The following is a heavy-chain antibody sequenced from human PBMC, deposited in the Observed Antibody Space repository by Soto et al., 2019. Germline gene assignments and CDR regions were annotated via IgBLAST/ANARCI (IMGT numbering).Heavy chain of an antibody. V-gene: IGHV3-23*01. J-gene: IGHJ4*02. CDR1: GFTFSNYA. CDR3: AKDQGSSWYEIDY. CDR2: ISGSGGST. Sequence: GGSLRLSCAASGFTFSNYAVTWVRQAPGKGLEWVSTISGSGGSTYYADSVKGRFTISRDNSKNTLYLKMNSLRVEDTAVYYCAKDQGSSWYEIDYWGQGTLVTVSS. D-gene: IGHD6-13*01.